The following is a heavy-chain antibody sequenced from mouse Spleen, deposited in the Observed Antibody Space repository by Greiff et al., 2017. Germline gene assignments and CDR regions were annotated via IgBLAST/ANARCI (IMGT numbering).Heavy chain of an antibody. J-gene: IGHJ2*01. CDR2: ISSGSSNI. V-gene: IGHV5-17*01. Sequence: VESGGGLVKPGGSLKLSCAASGFTFSDYGMHWVRQAPEKGLEWVAYISSGSSNIYYADTVKGRFTISRDNAKNTLFLQVTNLRSDHTAMYYCARDALRLQIDYFGQGTTLTVSS. CDR3: ARDALRLQIDY. D-gene: IGHD1-2*01. CDR1: GFTFSDYG.